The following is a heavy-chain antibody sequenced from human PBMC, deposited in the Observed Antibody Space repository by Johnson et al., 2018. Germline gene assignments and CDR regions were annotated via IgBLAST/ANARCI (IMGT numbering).Heavy chain of an antibody. D-gene: IGHD6-6*01. J-gene: IGHJ6*02. V-gene: IGHV1-69*01. Sequence: VQLVESGAEVKKPGSSVKVSCKASGGTFSSYAISWVRQAPGQGLEWMGGIIPIFGTANYAQKSPGRVTRPADESTSTAYMELSGRRAGDTAGYYCARVAARRNIAARPYYYGMDVWGQGTTVTVSS. CDR2: IIPIFGTA. CDR1: GGTFSSYA. CDR3: ARVAARRNIAARPYYYGMDV.